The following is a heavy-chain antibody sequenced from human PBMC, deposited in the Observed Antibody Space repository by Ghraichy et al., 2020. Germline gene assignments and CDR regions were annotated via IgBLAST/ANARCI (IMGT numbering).Heavy chain of an antibody. V-gene: IGHV3-30*02. Sequence: GGSLRLSCAASGFTFCTYGMHWVRQAPGKGLEWVALIRHDGSKKYYTDSVKGRFTISRDNSKRTLYLQMNSLRPEDTAVYYCAKDGARGNCGGDCYFFDYWGQGNLVTVSS. J-gene: IGHJ4*02. CDR3: AKDGARGNCGGDCYFFDY. CDR1: GFTFCTYG. CDR2: IRHDGSKK. D-gene: IGHD2-21*02.